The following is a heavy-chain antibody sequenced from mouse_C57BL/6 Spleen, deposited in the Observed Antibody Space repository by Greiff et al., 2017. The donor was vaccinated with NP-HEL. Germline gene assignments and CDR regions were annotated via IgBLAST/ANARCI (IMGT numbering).Heavy chain of an antibody. CDR3: ERGGKGLAMDY. CDR1: GYTFTSYW. V-gene: IGHV1-52*01. D-gene: IGHD2-1*01. Sequence: VQLQQPGAELVRPGSSVKLSCKASGYTFTSYWMHWVKQRPIQGLEWIGNIDPSDSDTHYNQKFKDKATLTVDKSSSTAYMQLSSLTSEDSAVYYCERGGKGLAMDYWGQGTSVTVSS. CDR2: IDPSDSDT. J-gene: IGHJ4*01.